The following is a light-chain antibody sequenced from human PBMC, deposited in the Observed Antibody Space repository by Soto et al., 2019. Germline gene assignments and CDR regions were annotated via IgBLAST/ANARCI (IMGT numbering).Light chain of an antibody. Sequence: QSVLTQPPSASGSAGQSVAISCTGTSSDVGVYNYVSWYQQHPGKAPKLMIYELNKRPSGVPDRFSGSKSGNTASLTVSGLQAEDEADYYCSSYAGSSNVFGTGT. CDR1: SSDVGVYNY. CDR3: SSYAGSSNV. V-gene: IGLV2-8*01. CDR2: ELN. J-gene: IGLJ1*01.